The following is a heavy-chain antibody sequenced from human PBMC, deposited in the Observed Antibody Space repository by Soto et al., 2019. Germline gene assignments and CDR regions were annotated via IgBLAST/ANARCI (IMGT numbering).Heavy chain of an antibody. D-gene: IGHD3-10*01. CDR3: ARVYYYGSGSYYQPVYGMDV. CDR1: GGTFSSYT. Sequence: QVQLVQSGAEVKKPGSSVKVSCKASGGTFSSYTISWVRQAPGQGLEWMGRIIPILGIANYAQKFQGRVTITADKSTSTAYMELSSLRSEDTAVHYCARVYYYGSGSYYQPVYGMDVWGQGTTVTVSS. CDR2: IIPILGIA. V-gene: IGHV1-69*02. J-gene: IGHJ6*02.